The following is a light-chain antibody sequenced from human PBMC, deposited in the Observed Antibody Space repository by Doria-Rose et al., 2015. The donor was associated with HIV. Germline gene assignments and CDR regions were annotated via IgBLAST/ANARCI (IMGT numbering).Light chain of an antibody. CDR3: CSYAGSSTPYV. CDR1: SSDVGAYNY. J-gene: IGLJ1*01. CDR2: DVS. Sequence: QSALIQPRSVSGSPGQSVTVSCTGTSSDVGAYNYVSWYQQHPGKAPKLMIYDVSKRPSGVPDRFSGSKSGNTAYLTISWLQAEDEADYFCCSYAGSSTPYVFGTGPKVTVL. V-gene: IGLV2-11*01.